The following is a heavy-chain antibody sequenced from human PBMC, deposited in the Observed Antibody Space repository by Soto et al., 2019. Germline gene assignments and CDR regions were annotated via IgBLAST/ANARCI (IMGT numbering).Heavy chain of an antibody. CDR1: GGSFSGYY. CDR2: INHSGST. V-gene: IGHV4-34*01. CDR3: ARGLFYCSGGSCYLLGYYMDV. Sequence: PSETLSLTCAVYGGSFSGYYWSWIRQPPGKGLEWIGEINHSGSTNYNPSIKSRVTISVDTSKSQFSLKLSSVTAADTAVYYCARGLFYCSGGSCYLLGYYMDVWGKGTTVTVSS. J-gene: IGHJ6*03. D-gene: IGHD2-15*01.